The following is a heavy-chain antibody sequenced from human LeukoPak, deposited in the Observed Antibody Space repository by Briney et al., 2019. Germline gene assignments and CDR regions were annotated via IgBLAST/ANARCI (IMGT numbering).Heavy chain of an antibody. CDR3: ARVVAAAGNNWFDP. V-gene: IGHV4-38-2*02. CDR1: NSSISSDYY. CDR2: IYYSGST. J-gene: IGHJ5*02. Sequence: SETLSLTCTVSNSSISSDYYWGWIRQPPGKGLEWIGNIYYSGSTNYNPSLKSRVTISVDTSKNQFSLKLNSVTAADTAVYYCARVVAAAGNNWFDPWGQGTLVTVSS. D-gene: IGHD6-13*01.